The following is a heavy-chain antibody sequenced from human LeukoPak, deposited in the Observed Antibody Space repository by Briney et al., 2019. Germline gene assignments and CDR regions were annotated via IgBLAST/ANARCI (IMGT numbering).Heavy chain of an antibody. Sequence: AGGSLRLSCAASGFTFSSYGMSWVRQAPGKGLEWVSAISGSGGSTYYADSVKGRFTISRDNSKNTLYLQMNSLRAEDTAVYYCARGLRYSTGWYYFDYWGQGTLVTVSS. CDR1: GFTFSSYG. J-gene: IGHJ4*02. V-gene: IGHV3-23*01. CDR3: ARGLRYSTGWYYFDY. CDR2: ISGSGGST. D-gene: IGHD6-19*01.